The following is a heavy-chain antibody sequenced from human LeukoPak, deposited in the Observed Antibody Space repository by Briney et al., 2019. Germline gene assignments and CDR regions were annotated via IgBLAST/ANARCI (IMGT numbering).Heavy chain of an antibody. D-gene: IGHD3-3*01. CDR3: ARDTRPFWSGYYTWGPDPFDI. V-gene: IGHV3-20*04. Sequence: GGSLRLPCEASGFTFDDYGMSWVRQAPGKGLEGVSGINWNGGSTGYADSVKGRFTISRDNAKNSLYLQMNSLRAEDTALYYCARDTRPFWSGYYTWGPDPFDIWGQGTMVTVSS. CDR1: GFTFDDYG. CDR2: INWNGGST. J-gene: IGHJ3*02.